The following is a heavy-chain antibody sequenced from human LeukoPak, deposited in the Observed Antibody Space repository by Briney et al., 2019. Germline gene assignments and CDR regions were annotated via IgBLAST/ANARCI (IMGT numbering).Heavy chain of an antibody. V-gene: IGHV1-18*01. Sequence: ASVKVSCKASGGTFSSYAISWVRQAPGQGLEWMGWMSAYNGNTNYAQNLQGRVTMTTDTSTSTAYMELRSLRSDDTAVYYCAREVAAAGAPMGFDYWGQGTLVTVSS. CDR1: GGTFSSYA. CDR3: AREVAAAGAPMGFDY. CDR2: MSAYNGNT. J-gene: IGHJ4*02. D-gene: IGHD6-13*01.